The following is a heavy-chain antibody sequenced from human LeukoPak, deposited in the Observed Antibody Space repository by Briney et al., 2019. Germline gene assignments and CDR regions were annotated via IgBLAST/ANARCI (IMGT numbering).Heavy chain of an antibody. CDR2: FVPSVDVA. CDR3: ATLCSGGFCYVDY. Sequence: SVKVSCKASGGTFPNYDISWVRQAPGQGLEWMGRFVPSVDVANYSPKFRGRVTITADKSTTTVFMELSSLRSEDPAVYYCATLCSGGFCYVDYWGQGILVTVSS. J-gene: IGHJ4*02. V-gene: IGHV1-69*04. CDR1: GGTFPNYD. D-gene: IGHD2-15*01.